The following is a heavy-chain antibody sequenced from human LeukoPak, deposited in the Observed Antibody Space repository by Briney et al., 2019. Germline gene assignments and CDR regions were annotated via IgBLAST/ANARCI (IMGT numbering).Heavy chain of an antibody. CDR3: ARELRTFDS. CDR1: GFTFSSYW. Sequence: PGGSLRLSCAASGFTFSSYWMTWVRQAPGKGLEWVANIKHNGDELNYVDSVEDRFTISRNNAKNSLYLHMTSLRAEDTAVYYCARELRTFDSWGQGTLVTVSS. CDR2: IKHNGDEL. V-gene: IGHV3-7*01. J-gene: IGHJ4*02. D-gene: IGHD3-16*01.